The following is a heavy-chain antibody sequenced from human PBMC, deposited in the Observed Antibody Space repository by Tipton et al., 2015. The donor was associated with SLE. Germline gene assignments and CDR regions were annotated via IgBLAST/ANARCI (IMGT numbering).Heavy chain of an antibody. J-gene: IGHJ4*02. CDR3: ARTNYFGTSGFFDY. D-gene: IGHD3-22*01. CDR2: MYYSGNT. CDR1: GGSIRKSDYY. Sequence: TLSLTCTVSGGSIRKSDYYWVWIRQPPGKGLEWIGSMYYSGNTYYNPSLKSRVTLSVDMSQNQFSLKLSSVTAAGTAVYYCARTNYFGTSGFFDYWGQGTLVTVSS. V-gene: IGHV4-39*07.